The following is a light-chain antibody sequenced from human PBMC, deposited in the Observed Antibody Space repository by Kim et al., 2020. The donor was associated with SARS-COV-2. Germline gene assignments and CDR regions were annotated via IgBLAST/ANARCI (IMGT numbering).Light chain of an antibody. J-gene: IGKJ1*01. V-gene: IGKV3-20*01. Sequence: SPGERASLSCRAIQSISSNFLAWYQQKPGQAPRLLVYGASSRATGIPDRFSGSGSGTDFTLTISRLEPDDFAVYYCQQYDSSPRTFGQGTKVDIK. CDR3: QQYDSSPRT. CDR1: QSISSNF. CDR2: GAS.